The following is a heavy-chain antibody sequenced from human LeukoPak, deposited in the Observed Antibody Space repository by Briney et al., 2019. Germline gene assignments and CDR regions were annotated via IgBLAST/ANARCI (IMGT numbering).Heavy chain of an antibody. CDR2: INWNSDTK. V-gene: IGHV3-9*01. J-gene: IGHJ6*02. CDR3: AKDTGGNGANFYATDV. CDR1: GFAFHNYA. D-gene: IGHD4-23*01. Sequence: GRSLRLSCVGSGFAFHNYAMHWVRRPPGKGLEWVSAINWNSDTKAYADSVKGRFTISRDRARNSLYLQMDSLRPEDTALYHCAKDTGGNGANFYATDVWGQGTSVTVSS.